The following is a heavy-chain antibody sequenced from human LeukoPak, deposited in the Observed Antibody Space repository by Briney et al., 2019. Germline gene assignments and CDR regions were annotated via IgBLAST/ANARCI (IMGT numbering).Heavy chain of an antibody. CDR1: GFTFSYYD. V-gene: IGHV3-23*01. CDR3: AKRGNPAVGHHYLDV. CDR2: ITLSGGST. D-gene: IGHD2-2*01. Sequence: GSLRLSCAASGFTFSYYDMSWVRQAPGKGLEWVASITLSGGSTFYADSVKGRFTISRDNSKNMLYLQMNSLSAEDTAVYYCAKRGNPAVGHHYLDVWGKGTTVSVSS. J-gene: IGHJ6*03.